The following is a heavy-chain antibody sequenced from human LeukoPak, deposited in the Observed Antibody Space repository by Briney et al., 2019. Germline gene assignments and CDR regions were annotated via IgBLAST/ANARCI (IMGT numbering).Heavy chain of an antibody. J-gene: IGHJ4*02. Sequence: SETLSLTCTVSSGSINSGSYYWNWIRQPPGKGLEWIGYIYYSGSTNYNPSLKSRVTISVDTAKNQLSLKLSSVTAADTAVYYCARRAGYTSSWYEYWGQGTLVTVSS. CDR2: IYYSGST. D-gene: IGHD6-13*01. V-gene: IGHV4-61*01. CDR1: SGSINSGSYY. CDR3: ARRAGYTSSWYEY.